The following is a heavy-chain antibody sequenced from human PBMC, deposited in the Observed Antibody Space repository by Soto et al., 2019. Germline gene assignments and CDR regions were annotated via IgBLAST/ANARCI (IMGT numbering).Heavy chain of an antibody. CDR3: ARGHEGADILTGYSWFDP. CDR2: IYYSGST. Sequence: PSETLSLTCTVSGGSISSGGYYWSWIRQQPGKGLEWIGYIYYSGSTYYNPSLKSRVTISVDTSKNQFSLKLSSVTAADTAVYYCARGHEGADILTGYSWFDPWGQGTQVTVSS. V-gene: IGHV4-31*03. CDR1: GGSISSGGYY. J-gene: IGHJ5*02. D-gene: IGHD3-9*01.